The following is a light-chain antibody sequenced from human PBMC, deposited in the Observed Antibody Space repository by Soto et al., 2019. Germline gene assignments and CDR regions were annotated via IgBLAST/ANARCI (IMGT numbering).Light chain of an antibody. CDR1: QTVTSNY. Sequence: LTQSPDSLSLSPGERATVSCRASQTVTSNYVAWYQQRPGQAPQLLIYDAVKRATGIPARFSGSESGRDYTLTISGLDPEDSAVYYCQQYGDSITFGGGTKVDIK. V-gene: IGKV3-20*01. CDR2: DAV. CDR3: QQYGDSIT. J-gene: IGKJ4*01.